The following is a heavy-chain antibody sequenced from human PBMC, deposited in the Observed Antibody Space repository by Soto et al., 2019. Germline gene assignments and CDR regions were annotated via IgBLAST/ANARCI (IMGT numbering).Heavy chain of an antibody. CDR3: ARDLRSSGYGN. D-gene: IGHD5-12*01. V-gene: IGHV1-2*02. J-gene: IGHJ4*02. CDR2: INPNSGDT. Sequence: ASVKVSCKASGYTFTGYYMHWVRQAPGQGLEWMGWINPNSGDTNYAQKFQGRVTMTRDTSISTAYMELSRLRSDDTAVYYCARDLRSSGYGNWGQGTLVTVSS. CDR1: GYTFTGYY.